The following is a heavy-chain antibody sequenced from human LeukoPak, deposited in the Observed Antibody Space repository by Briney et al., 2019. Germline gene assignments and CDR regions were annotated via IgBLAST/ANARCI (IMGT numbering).Heavy chain of an antibody. V-gene: IGHV1-8*01. CDR2: MNPNSGNT. CDR1: GYTFTSYD. CDR3: ARSNYVWGSYAHDY. Sequence: APVKVSCKASGYTFTSYDINWVRQATGQGLEWMGWMNPNSGNTGYAQKFQGRVTMTRNTSISTAYMELSSLRSEDTAVYYCARSNYVWGSYAHDYWGQGTLVTVSS. J-gene: IGHJ4*02. D-gene: IGHD3-16*01.